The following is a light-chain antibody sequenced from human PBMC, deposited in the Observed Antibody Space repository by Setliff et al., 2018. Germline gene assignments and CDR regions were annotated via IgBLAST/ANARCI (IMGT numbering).Light chain of an antibody. Sequence: QSVLTQPASVSGSPGQSITISCTGTSSDIGGSNYVSWYQQHPGKAPKFMIYEVSNRPSGVSDRFSGSKSGNTASLTISGLQAEDEADYYCSSFTSSGTDVFGSGTKVTVL. CDR1: SSDIGGSNY. CDR3: SSFTSSGTDV. V-gene: IGLV2-14*01. CDR2: EVS. J-gene: IGLJ1*01.